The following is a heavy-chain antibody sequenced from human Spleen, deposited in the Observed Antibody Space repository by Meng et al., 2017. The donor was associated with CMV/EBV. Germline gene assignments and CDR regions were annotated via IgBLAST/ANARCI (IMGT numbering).Heavy chain of an antibody. CDR2: IYSGGSST. Sequence: GESLKISCAASGFTFNSYGIHWVRQAPGKGLEWVSVIYSGGSSTYYADSVKGRFTISRDDSKNTLYLQMNSLRAEDTAAYYCAKAVYDFWSGPFDYWGQGTLVTVSS. CDR1: GFTFNSYG. D-gene: IGHD3-3*01. V-gene: IGHV3-NL1*01. CDR3: AKAVYDFWSGPFDY. J-gene: IGHJ4*02.